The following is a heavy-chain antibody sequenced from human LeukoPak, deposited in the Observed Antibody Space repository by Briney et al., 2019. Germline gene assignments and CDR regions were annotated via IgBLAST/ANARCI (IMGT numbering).Heavy chain of an antibody. CDR2: IYYSGST. D-gene: IGHD1-1*01. Sequence: PSETLSLTCTVSGGSISSYYWSWIRQPPGKGLEWIGYIYYSGSTNYNPSLKSRVTISVDTSKNQFSLRLTSVTAADTAVFYCARHNWDQRLFDYWGQGTLVTVSS. CDR3: ARHNWDQRLFDY. CDR1: GGSISSYY. V-gene: IGHV4-59*08. J-gene: IGHJ4*02.